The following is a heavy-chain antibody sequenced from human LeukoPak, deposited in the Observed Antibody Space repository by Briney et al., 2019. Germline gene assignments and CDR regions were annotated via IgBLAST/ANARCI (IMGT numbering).Heavy chain of an antibody. D-gene: IGHD2-2*01. CDR1: GYTFTGYY. J-gene: IGHJ3*02. CDR3: ARDRDCSSTSCYFVI. CDR2: ISPNSGGT. V-gene: IGHV1-2*02. Sequence: ASVKVSCKASGYTFTGYYMHWVRQAPGQGLEWMGWISPNSGGTNYAQKFQGRVTMTRDTSISTAYMELSRLRSDDTAVYYCARDRDCSSTSCYFVIWGQGTMVTVSS.